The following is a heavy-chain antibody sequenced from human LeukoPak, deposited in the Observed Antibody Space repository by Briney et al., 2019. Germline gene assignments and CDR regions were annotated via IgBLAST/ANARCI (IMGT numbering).Heavy chain of an antibody. CDR3: AKVHYDFWSGLYYFDY. D-gene: IGHD3-3*01. V-gene: IGHV3-13*01. CDR1: GFTFSSYD. CDR2: IGTAGDT. J-gene: IGHJ4*02. Sequence: GGSLRLSCAASGFTFSSYDMHWVRQATGKGLEWVSAIGTAGDTYYPGSVKGRFTISRENAKNSLYLQMNSLRAEDTAVYYCAKVHYDFWSGLYYFDYRGQGTLVTVSS.